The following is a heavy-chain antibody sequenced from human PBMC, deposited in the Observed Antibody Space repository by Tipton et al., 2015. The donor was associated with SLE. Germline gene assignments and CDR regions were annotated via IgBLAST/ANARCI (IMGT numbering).Heavy chain of an antibody. J-gene: IGHJ4*02. CDR2: LYGSGSPT. V-gene: IGHV4-4*07. Sequence: TLSLTCTVSGDSVGTNYWNWIRQPAGKGLEWIGRLYGSGSPTHYNPSLEGRVTVSVDTSRNQVSLKLTSVTAADTAVYYCARIRPGHGDPFDFWGQGTLVTVSS. D-gene: IGHD4-17*01. CDR3: ARIRPGHGDPFDF. CDR1: GDSVGTNY.